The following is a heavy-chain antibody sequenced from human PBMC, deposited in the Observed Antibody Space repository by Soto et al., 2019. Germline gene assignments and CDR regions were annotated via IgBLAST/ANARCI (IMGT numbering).Heavy chain of an antibody. D-gene: IGHD3-22*01. Sequence: LRLSCAASGFTFSSYAMSWVRQAPGKGLEWLSAISGSGDITYYADSVKGRFTISRDNSKNTLYLQMNSLRAEDTAVYYCAKDRYYHDSSGFKDYWGQGTLVTVSS. J-gene: IGHJ4*02. CDR1: GFTFSSYA. CDR2: ISGSGDIT. CDR3: AKDRYYHDSSGFKDY. V-gene: IGHV3-23*01.